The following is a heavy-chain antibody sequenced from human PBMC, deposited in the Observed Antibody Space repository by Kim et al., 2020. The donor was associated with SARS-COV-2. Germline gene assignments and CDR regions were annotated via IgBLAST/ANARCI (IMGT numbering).Heavy chain of an antibody. J-gene: IGHJ5*02. CDR2: ISWNSGSI. V-gene: IGHV3-9*01. Sequence: GGSLRLSCAASGFTFGDYAMHWVRQAPGKGLEWVSGISWNSGSIGYADSVKGRFTISRDNAKNSLYLQMNSLRAEDTALYYCAKDLGVAVAPGFDPWGQGTLVTVSS. D-gene: IGHD6-19*01. CDR1: GFTFGDYA. CDR3: AKDLGVAVAPGFDP.